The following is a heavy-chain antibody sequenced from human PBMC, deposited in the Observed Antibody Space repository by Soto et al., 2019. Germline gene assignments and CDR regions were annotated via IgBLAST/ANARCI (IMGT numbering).Heavy chain of an antibody. V-gene: IGHV1-69*13. D-gene: IGHD2-21*02. J-gene: IGHJ4*02. CDR3: ARDRGGNSANYFDY. CDR2: IIPIFGTA. CDR1: GGTFSSYA. Sequence: SVKVSCKASGGTFSSYAISWVRQAPGQGLEWMGGIIPIFGTANYAQKFQGRVTITADESTSTAYMELSSLRSEDTAVYYCARDRGGNSANYFDYWGQGTLVTVSS.